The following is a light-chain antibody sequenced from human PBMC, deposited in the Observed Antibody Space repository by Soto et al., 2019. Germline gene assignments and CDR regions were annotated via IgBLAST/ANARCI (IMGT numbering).Light chain of an antibody. CDR1: RDVGSY. V-gene: IGKV1-6*01. CDR2: AAS. Sequence: QMTQSPSSLSASVGEKIIITCRASRDVGSYVSWYQQKPGQAPKLLIYAASNLYTGVPSRFSGSRSGTEFTLTISSLQPEDFASYYCLQDYGDSWTFGQGTKVDI. J-gene: IGKJ1*01. CDR3: LQDYGDSWT.